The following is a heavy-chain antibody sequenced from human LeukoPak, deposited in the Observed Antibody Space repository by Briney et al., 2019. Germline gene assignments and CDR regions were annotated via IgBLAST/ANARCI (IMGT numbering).Heavy chain of an antibody. CDR1: GFTFSSYA. J-gene: IGHJ4*02. Sequence: GGSLRLSCAASGFTFSSYAMNWGRQAPGKGLEWVSGISGSGGSTYYADSVKGRFTISRDNSKDTLYLQMNSLRAEDTAVYYCAKLRGGSCYAAADYWGQGTLVTVSS. CDR2: ISGSGGST. CDR3: AKLRGGSCYAAADY. D-gene: IGHD2-15*01. V-gene: IGHV3-23*01.